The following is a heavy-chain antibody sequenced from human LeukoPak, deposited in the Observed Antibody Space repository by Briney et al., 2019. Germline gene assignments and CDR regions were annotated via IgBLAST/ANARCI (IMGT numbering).Heavy chain of an antibody. CDR1: GGSISSYY. CDR3: ARDVTGDLSSFDY. CDR2: IYYSGST. V-gene: IGHV4-59*01. Sequence: SETLSLTCTVSGGSISSYYWSWIRQLPGKGLEWIGYIYYSGSTNYNPSLKSRVTISVDTSKNQFSLKLSSVTAADTAVYYCARDVTGDLSSFDYWGQGTLVTVSS. D-gene: IGHD7-27*01. J-gene: IGHJ4*02.